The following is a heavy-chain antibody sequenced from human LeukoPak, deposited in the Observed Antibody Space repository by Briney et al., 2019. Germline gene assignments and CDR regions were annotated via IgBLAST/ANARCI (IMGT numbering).Heavy chain of an antibody. V-gene: IGHV3-23*01. J-gene: IGHJ6*02. Sequence: GGSLRLSCAASGVTHSDYAMAWVRRAPGKGLEWVSSISNTGGSTFYADSVKGRFTISRDKPKNKMYLQMNSLRHNDTATYYCAKAGGADKYGMDVWGQGITVIVSS. CDR2: ISNTGGST. D-gene: IGHD2-15*01. CDR3: AKAGGADKYGMDV. CDR1: GVTHSDYA.